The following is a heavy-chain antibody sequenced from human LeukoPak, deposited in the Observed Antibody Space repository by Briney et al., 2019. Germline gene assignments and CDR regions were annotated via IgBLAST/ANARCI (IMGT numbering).Heavy chain of an antibody. Sequence: GGALRLSCADCGFTFSNYAMSWVRQIPGRRLHWVSAISREVGYTYYAESVRGRVSISRDNSKSTLYLQMNSLRDVKTALYSCLKQTPQDDIVAEPPVIVANWFDSWGQGTLVTVSS. V-gene: IGHV3-23*01. CDR1: GFTFSNYA. J-gene: IGHJ5*01. D-gene: IGHD2-2*01. CDR2: ISREVGYT. CDR3: LKQTPQDDIVAEPPVIVANWFDS.